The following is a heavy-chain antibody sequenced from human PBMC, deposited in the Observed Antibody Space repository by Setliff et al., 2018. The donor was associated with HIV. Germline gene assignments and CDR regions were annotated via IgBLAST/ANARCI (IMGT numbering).Heavy chain of an antibody. Sequence: KPSETLSLTCAVYGGSFSGYYWTWIRQPPGKGLEWIGEINHSGSTNYNPSLKSRVTVSVDTSKNQFSLKLGSVTAADTAVYYCARESPSSSWFYFDFWGQGTLVTVSS. CDR1: GGSFSGYY. V-gene: IGHV4-34*01. J-gene: IGHJ4*02. D-gene: IGHD6-13*01. CDR3: ARESPSSSWFYFDF. CDR2: INHSGST.